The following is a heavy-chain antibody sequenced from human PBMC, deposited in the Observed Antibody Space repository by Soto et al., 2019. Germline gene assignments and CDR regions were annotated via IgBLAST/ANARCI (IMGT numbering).Heavy chain of an antibody. V-gene: IGHV3-23*01. CDR2: ISESGGST. J-gene: IGHJ4*02. CDR1: GFTFSSFA. Sequence: GGSLRLSCAASGFTFSSFAMSWVRQAPGKGLEWVSVISESGGSTYYADSVKGRFTISRDNSKSMLYLQMNSLRGDDTAVYYCAKGGRQWLVTSDFNYWGQGALVTVSS. CDR3: AKGGRQWLVTSDFNY. D-gene: IGHD6-19*01.